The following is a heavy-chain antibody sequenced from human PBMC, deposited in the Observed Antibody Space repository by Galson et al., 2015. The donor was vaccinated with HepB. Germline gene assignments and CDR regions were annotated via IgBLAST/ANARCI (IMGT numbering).Heavy chain of an antibody. J-gene: IGHJ2*01. CDR3: ARDLGYFDTSGNPRGWYFDL. CDR2: IIPNIDIP. V-gene: IGHV1-69*04. CDR1: GGTFSTYS. Sequence: SVKVSCKASGGTFSTYSISWVRQAPGQGLEWMGRIIPNIDIPIYAQIFQGRVTITADKSTSTAYMELSSLRSEDTAVYYCARDLGYFDTSGNPRGWYFDLWGRGTLITVSS. D-gene: IGHD3-22*01.